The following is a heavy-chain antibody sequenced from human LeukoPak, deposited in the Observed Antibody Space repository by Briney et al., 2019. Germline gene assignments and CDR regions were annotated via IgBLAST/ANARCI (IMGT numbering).Heavy chain of an antibody. D-gene: IGHD3-22*01. Sequence: PGGSLRLSCAASGFTFSSYSMNWVRQAPGKGLEWVSSIRSESIYIYYADSVKGRFTISRDNAKNTLYLQMNSLRAEDTAVYYCFWETYYYDSSGYYNFDYWGQGTLVTVSS. V-gene: IGHV3-21*01. CDR2: IRSESIYI. J-gene: IGHJ4*02. CDR1: GFTFSSYS. CDR3: FWETYYYDSSGYYNFDY.